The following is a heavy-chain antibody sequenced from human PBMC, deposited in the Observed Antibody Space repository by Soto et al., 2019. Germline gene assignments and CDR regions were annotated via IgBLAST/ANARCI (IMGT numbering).Heavy chain of an antibody. Sequence: XGSLRLSCTAAGFTFSSYGMYWVRQAPGKGLDWVAIMSYDGSTKYFADSVKGRFTISRDNSQNTLFLQMSSLRAEDTAVYYCARTSFGGLTWRMPPHMTLCAYGMDVWGQGTTVTVSS. CDR3: ARTSFGGLTWRMPPHMTLCAYGMDV. V-gene: IGHV3-30-3*01. D-gene: IGHD3-16*01. J-gene: IGHJ6*02. CDR1: GFTFSSYG. CDR2: MSYDGSTK.